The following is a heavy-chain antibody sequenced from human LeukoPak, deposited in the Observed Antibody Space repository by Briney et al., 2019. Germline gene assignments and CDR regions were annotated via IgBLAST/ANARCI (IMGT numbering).Heavy chain of an antibody. CDR2: IYTGGST. CDR1: GLTVSSNY. V-gene: IGHV3-53*01. Sequence: GGSLRLSCAASGLTVSSNYMSWVRQAPGKGLEWVSVIYTGGSTSYADSVKGRFTISRDNPKNTLYLQMNSLRADDTAVYYCARALRGAVGLDYWGQGTLVTVSS. CDR3: ARALRGAVGLDY. J-gene: IGHJ4*02. D-gene: IGHD1-26*01.